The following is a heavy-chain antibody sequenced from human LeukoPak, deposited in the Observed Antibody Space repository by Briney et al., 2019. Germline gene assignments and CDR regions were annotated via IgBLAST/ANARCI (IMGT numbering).Heavy chain of an antibody. V-gene: IGHV3-33*01. CDR2: IWYDGSNK. J-gene: IGHJ4*02. Sequence: GGSLRLSCAASGFTFSNFDMHWVRQAPGKGLEWVAIIWYDGSNKFYADSVKGRFTISRDNSKNTLYLQMNSLRAEDTAVYYCARDQGDSSGYYPLYWGQGTLVTVSS. CDR1: GFTFSNFD. CDR3: ARDQGDSSGYYPLY. D-gene: IGHD3-22*01.